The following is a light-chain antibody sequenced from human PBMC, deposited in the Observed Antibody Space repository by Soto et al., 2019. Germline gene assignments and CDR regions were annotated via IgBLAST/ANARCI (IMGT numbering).Light chain of an antibody. V-gene: IGKV2-28*01. Sequence: DIVMTQSPLSLPVTPGEPASISCRSSQSLLHSNGYNYLDWYLQKPGQSPQLLIYLGSNRASGVPDRFSGSGSGTDFTLKISRVEAEDVGAYYCVQALQTPPTFGQGTKVEIK. CDR3: VQALQTPPT. J-gene: IGKJ1*01. CDR1: QSLLHSNGYNY. CDR2: LGS.